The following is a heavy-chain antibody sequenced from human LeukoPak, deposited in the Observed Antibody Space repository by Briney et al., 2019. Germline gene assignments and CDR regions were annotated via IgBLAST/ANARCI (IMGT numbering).Heavy chain of an antibody. Sequence: SETLSLTCTVSGDSINNNNYYWGWVRQPPGKGLEWIASMYYSGRTDYNPSLKSRVSVSVDTSKNQLSLKLYSVTAADTAMYYCARHLSGTAMAHYFDYWGQGTVVTVSS. V-gene: IGHV4-39*01. CDR2: MYYSGRT. CDR3: ARHLSGTAMAHYFDY. J-gene: IGHJ4*02. CDR1: GDSINNNNYY. D-gene: IGHD2-2*01.